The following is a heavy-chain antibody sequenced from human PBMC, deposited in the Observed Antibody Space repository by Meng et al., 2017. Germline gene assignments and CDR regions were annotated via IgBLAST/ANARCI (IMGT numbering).Heavy chain of an antibody. CDR2: IFSNDEK. CDR3: ARVDTAMKPDY. V-gene: IGHV2-26*01. Sequence: SGPTLVKPTETLTLTCTVSGFALSNARMGVSWIRQPPGKALEWLAHIFSNDEKSYSTALKSRLTISKDTSKSQVVLTMTNMDPVDTATYYCARVDTAMKPDYWGQGTLVTAPQ. CDR1: GFALSNARMG. D-gene: IGHD5-18*01. J-gene: IGHJ4*02.